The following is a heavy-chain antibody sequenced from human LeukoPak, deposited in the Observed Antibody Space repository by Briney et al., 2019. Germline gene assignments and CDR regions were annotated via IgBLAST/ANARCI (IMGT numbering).Heavy chain of an antibody. J-gene: IGHJ4*02. CDR2: IYPGDSDT. D-gene: IGHD5-24*01. CDR3: GRRADGYLY. V-gene: IGHV5-51*01. Sequence: GESLKISCKGSGYAFTNYWIAWVRQMPGKGVEWMGIIYPGDSDTRYSPSFQGQVTISADKSISTAYLQWSSLKASDTAMYYCGRRADGYLYWGQGTLVTVSS. CDR1: GYAFTNYW.